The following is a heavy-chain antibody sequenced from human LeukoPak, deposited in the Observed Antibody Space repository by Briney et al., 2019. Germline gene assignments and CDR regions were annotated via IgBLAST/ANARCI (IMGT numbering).Heavy chain of an antibody. D-gene: IGHD3-10*01. J-gene: IGHJ4*02. CDR3: ARGRSGSYYDY. V-gene: IGHV3-53*01. Sequence: GGSLRLSCAASGFTVSSNYMSWVRQAPGKGLVWVSVIYSGGSTYYADSVKGRFTISRDNSKNTLYLQMNSLRAEDTAVYYCARGRSGSYYDYWGQGTLVTVSS. CDR1: GFTVSSNY. CDR2: IYSGGST.